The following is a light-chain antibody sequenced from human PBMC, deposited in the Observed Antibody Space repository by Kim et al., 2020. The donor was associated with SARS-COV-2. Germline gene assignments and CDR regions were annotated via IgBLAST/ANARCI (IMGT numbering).Light chain of an antibody. Sequence: ATINCKSSQSVLYSSNNKNYLAWYQQKPGQPPKLLIYCASTRESGVPDRFSGSGSGTDFTLTISSLQAEDVAVYYCQQYYSTPQTFGQGTKVDIK. CDR1: QSVLYSSNNKNY. J-gene: IGKJ1*01. CDR2: CAS. CDR3: QQYYSTPQT. V-gene: IGKV4-1*01.